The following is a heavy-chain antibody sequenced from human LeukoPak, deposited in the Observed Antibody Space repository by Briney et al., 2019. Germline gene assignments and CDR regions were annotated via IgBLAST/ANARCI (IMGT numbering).Heavy chain of an antibody. J-gene: IGHJ6*03. CDR3: ARGRYMDV. CDR1: GYIFIDYE. Sequence: ASVKVSCKASGYIFIDYEINWVRQATGQGREWMGWMNPKSGETGYEQKFKGRVSITRDSSIRTVYMELSSVRSEDTALCFCARGRYMDVWGKGTTVTVSS. V-gene: IGHV1-8*03. CDR2: MNPKSGET.